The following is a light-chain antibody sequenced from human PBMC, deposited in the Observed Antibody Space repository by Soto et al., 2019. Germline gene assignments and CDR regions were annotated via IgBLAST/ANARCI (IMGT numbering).Light chain of an antibody. CDR1: QSCESSS. CDR2: GTS. CDR3: LQYGNSLYT. V-gene: IGKV3-20*01. Sequence: ENVLTKSPGTLYLSPGERATLACRASQSCESSSVAWYQQKPGQAPRRRIYGTSSRATGISDRFSGSGSGTNFALTNNRLKPEEFAVYYCLQYGNSLYTFGQGTKLEIK. J-gene: IGKJ2*01.